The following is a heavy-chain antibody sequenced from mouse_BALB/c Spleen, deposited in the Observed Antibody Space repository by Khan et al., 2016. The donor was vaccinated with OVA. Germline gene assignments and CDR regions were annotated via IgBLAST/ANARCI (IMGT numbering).Heavy chain of an antibody. D-gene: IGHD2-14*01. CDR3: ARGYDFVAS. CDR2: VNPHTGGT. J-gene: IGHJ3*01. V-gene: IGHV1-26*01. CDR1: GYSFTLYY. Sequence: IQLVQSGPDLVKPGASVKISCEASGYSFTLYYMSWVRQSHGKSLEWIGRVNPHTGGTSYNQEFKDKAILTVDKSSNTAYMELRSLTSEDSAVYYCARGYDFVASWGQGTLVTVSA.